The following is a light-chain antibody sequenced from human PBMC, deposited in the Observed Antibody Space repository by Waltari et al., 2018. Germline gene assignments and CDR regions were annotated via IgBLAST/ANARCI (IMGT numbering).Light chain of an antibody. CDR1: QSISDSPNNKDY. J-gene: IGKJ4*01. CDR3: QQYLRFPLT. CDR2: WAF. V-gene: IGKV4-1*01. Sequence: DIVMTQSPDSLTVSLGERATIICKSSQSISDSPNNKDYLALYQQKPGQPPKLLIYWAFTRESGVPDRFSGSGSETDFTLTITSLQAEDVAVYYCQQYLRFPLTFGGGTKVEI.